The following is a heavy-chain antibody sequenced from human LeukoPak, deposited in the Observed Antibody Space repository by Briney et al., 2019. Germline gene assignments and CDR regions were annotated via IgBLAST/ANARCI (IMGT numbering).Heavy chain of an antibody. D-gene: IGHD3-16*01. CDR1: GFTFSSYG. J-gene: IGHJ3*02. CDR3: XXXXMEVFRGGVYGPWRSSFDM. V-gene: IGHV3-23*01. CDR2: ISGSGDST. Sequence: GGTLRLSCAASGFTFSSYGMSWVRQAPGKGLEWVSAISGSGDSTYYADSVKGRFTISRDNSRNTLYLQMSSLGAEDTAVYYXXXXXMEVFRGGVYGPWRSSFDMWGQGTMVT.